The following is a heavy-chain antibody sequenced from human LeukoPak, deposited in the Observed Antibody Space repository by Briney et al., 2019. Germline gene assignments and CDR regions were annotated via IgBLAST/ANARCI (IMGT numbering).Heavy chain of an antibody. J-gene: IGHJ4*02. Sequence: SETLSLTCTVSGGSISSSSDYCGWIRQPPGKGLEWIANIYYSGTTYYNPSLKSRVTISVDTSKNQFSLKLSSVTAADTAVYYCARPYGGNPGYFDYWGQGTLVTVSS. V-gene: IGHV4-39*01. CDR3: ARPYGGNPGYFDY. D-gene: IGHD4-23*01. CDR2: IYYSGTT. CDR1: GGSISSSSDY.